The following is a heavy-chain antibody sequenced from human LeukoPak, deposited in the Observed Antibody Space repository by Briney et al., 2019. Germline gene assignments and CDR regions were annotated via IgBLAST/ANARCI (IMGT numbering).Heavy chain of an antibody. Sequence: GGSLRLSCAASGFTFSSYGMHWVRQAPGKGREWVAVISYDGSNKYYADSVKGRFTLSRDNSKNTLYLQMNILSAEDTAMYYCGXXXLRWGPLDAFDIWGQGTMVTVSS. V-gene: IGHV3-30*03. CDR2: ISYDGSNK. CDR1: GFTFSSYG. D-gene: IGHD3-16*01. CDR3: GXXXLRWGPLDAFDI. J-gene: IGHJ3*02.